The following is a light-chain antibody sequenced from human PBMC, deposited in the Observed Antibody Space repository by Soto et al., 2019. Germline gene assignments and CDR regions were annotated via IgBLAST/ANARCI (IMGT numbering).Light chain of an antibody. CDR3: QQYDHWPPQYA. Sequence: EIVMTQSPASLSVSPGDGATLSCRASQSVASNVAWYQQKPGQGPRLLIHGASTRAVGVPARFSGSESGTDFTLAINSLQSEDCAVYYCQQYDHWPPQYAFGQGTKLQIK. CDR1: QSVASN. CDR2: GAS. V-gene: IGKV3-15*01. J-gene: IGKJ2*01.